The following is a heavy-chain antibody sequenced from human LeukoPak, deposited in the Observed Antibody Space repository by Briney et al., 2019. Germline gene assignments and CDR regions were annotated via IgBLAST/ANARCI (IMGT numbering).Heavy chain of an antibody. CDR2: IIPIFGTA. V-gene: IGHV1-69*06. CDR3: AAGYQDTVVTSFDY. CDR1: VGTFSSYA. D-gene: IGHD4-23*01. J-gene: IGHJ4*02. Sequence: SVKVSCKASVGTFSSYAISWVRQAPGQGLEWMGGIIPIFGTANYAQKFQGRVTITADKSTSTAYMELSSLRSDDTAVYYCAAGYQDTVVTSFDYWGQGTLVTVSS.